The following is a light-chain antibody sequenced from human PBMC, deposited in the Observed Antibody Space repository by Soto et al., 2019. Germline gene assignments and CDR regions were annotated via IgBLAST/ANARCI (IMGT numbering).Light chain of an antibody. Sequence: LTQPASVSGSPGQSITISCTGSGRDIGAYNYVSWYQQHPGKAPKLIIYEVENRPSGVSNRFSASKSAFTASLTISGLQAEDEADYYCSSYTTSYFYVFGPGTKVTVL. CDR2: EVE. CDR3: SSYTTSYFYV. V-gene: IGLV2-14*01. J-gene: IGLJ1*01. CDR1: GRDIGAYNY.